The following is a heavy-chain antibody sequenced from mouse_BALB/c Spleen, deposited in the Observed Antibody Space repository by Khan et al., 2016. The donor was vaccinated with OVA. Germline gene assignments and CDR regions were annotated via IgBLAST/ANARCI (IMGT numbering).Heavy chain of an antibody. V-gene: IGHV3-2*02. D-gene: IGHD1-1*01. CDR3: ARGNYYGYTMDY. CDR1: GYSITSNYA. CDR2: ISSSGLT. J-gene: IGHJ4*01. Sequence: EVQLQESGPGLVKPSQSLSLTCTVTGYSITSNYAWNWIRQFPGNKLEWMGYISSSGLTSYNPSLKSRISITRDTSKNQFFLQLNSVTPEDTATYYCARGNYYGYTMDYWGQGTSVTVSS.